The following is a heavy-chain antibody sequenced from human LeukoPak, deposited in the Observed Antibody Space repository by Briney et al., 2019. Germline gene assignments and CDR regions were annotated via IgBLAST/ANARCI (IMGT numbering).Heavy chain of an antibody. CDR1: GFTFSGSA. Sequence: GGSLRLSCAASGFTFSGSAMHWVRQAPGKGLEWVSYISSSSSTIYYADSVKGRFTISRDNSKNTLYLQMNSLKAEDTAVYYCARDRYSSGWYYFDYWGQGTLVTVSS. V-gene: IGHV3-48*01. CDR3: ARDRYSSGWYYFDY. D-gene: IGHD6-19*01. CDR2: ISSSSSTI. J-gene: IGHJ4*02.